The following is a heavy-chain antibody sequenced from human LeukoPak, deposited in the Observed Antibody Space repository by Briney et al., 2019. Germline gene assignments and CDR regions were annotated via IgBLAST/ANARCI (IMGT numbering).Heavy chain of an antibody. CDR1: GFTFRKYW. CDR3: AKAPQKVTKEYFDY. V-gene: IGHV3-74*01. Sequence: GGSLRLSCAASGFTFRKYWLHWVRQAPGKGLVWVTRINPDDESTSYADSVKGRFTISRDNAKSTLYLQMNSLRAEDTAVYYCAKAPQKVTKEYFDYWGQGTLVTVSS. CDR2: INPDDEST. D-gene: IGHD4-11*01. J-gene: IGHJ4*02.